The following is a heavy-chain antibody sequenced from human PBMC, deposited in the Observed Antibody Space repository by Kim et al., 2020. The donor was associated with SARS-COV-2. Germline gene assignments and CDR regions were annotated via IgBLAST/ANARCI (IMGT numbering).Heavy chain of an antibody. CDR2: IIPIFGTA. Sequence: SVKVSCKASGGTFSSYAISWVRQAPGQGLEWMGGIIPIFGTANYAQKFQGRVTITADESTSTAYMELSSLRSEDTAVYYCAREMWPGDTAMRAFDYWGQGTLVTVSS. CDR3: AREMWPGDTAMRAFDY. CDR1: GGTFSSYA. J-gene: IGHJ4*02. V-gene: IGHV1-69*13. D-gene: IGHD5-18*01.